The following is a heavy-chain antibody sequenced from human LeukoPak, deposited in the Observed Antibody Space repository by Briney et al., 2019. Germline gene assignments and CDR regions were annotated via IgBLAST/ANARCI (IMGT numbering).Heavy chain of an antibody. Sequence: ASVKVSCKTSGYSFTNYYMHWVRQAPGQGLEWMGIINPSGGSTTYAQKFQARVTVTRDTSTNTVYMELSSLRSEDTAVYYCARDLLGGLGDSIGSDAFEIWGQGTMVTVSS. CDR1: GYSFTNYY. CDR3: ARDLLGGLGDSIGSDAFEI. D-gene: IGHD3-16*01. J-gene: IGHJ3*02. CDR2: INPSGGST. V-gene: IGHV1-46*01.